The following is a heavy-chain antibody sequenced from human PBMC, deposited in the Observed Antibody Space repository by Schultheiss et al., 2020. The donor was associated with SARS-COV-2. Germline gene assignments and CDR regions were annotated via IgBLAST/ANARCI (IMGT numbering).Heavy chain of an antibody. CDR3: ARDAGRLLYYDSSGYRFDP. CDR2: INSDGSST. V-gene: IGHV3-74*01. D-gene: IGHD3-22*01. Sequence: GESLKISCAASGFTFSSYWMHWVRQAPGKGLVWVSRINSDGSSTSYADSVKGRFTISRDNAKNTLYLQMNSLRAEDTAVYYCARDAGRLLYYDSSGYRFDPWGQGTLVTVSS. J-gene: IGHJ5*02. CDR1: GFTFSSYW.